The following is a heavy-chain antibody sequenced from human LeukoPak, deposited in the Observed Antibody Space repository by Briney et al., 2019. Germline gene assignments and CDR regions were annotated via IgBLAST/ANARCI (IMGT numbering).Heavy chain of an antibody. Sequence: SVKVSCKPSGGTFSSSAITRVRQAPGQGLEWMGRIIPVLNITTYAQKFQGSVTITADTSTSTVYMELSSLRSEETAVYYCARDQGLTAPPPYGLDVWGQGTTVIVSS. V-gene: IGHV1-69*04. J-gene: IGHJ6*02. CDR3: ARDQGLTAPPPYGLDV. CDR2: IIPVLNIT. CDR1: GGTFSSSA. D-gene: IGHD5-18*01.